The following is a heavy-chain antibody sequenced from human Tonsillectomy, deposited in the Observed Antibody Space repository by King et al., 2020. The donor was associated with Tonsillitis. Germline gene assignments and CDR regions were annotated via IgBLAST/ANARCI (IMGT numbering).Heavy chain of an antibody. Sequence: VQLVESGGGMVQPGRSLRLSCAASGVTFSNYGMLWVRQAPGKGLEWVALISYDGNNKYYADSVKGRFTISRDNSKNTLYLQMNSLGAEDTAVYYGAKQGTAMVFDYWGQGPLVTVSS. D-gene: IGHD5-18*01. V-gene: IGHV3-30*18. CDR1: GVTFSNYG. CDR3: AKQGTAMVFDY. CDR2: ISYDGNNK. J-gene: IGHJ4*02.